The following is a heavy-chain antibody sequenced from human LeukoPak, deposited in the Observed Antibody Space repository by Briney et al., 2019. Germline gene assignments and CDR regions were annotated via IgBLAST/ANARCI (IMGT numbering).Heavy chain of an antibody. CDR3: ARDSDTYYYDSSGSYYY. CDR2: ISAYNGNT. D-gene: IGHD3-22*01. J-gene: IGHJ4*02. CDR1: GYTFTSYG. Sequence: ASVKVSCKASGYTFTSYGISWVRQAPGQGLEWMGWISAYNGNTNYAQKLQGRVTMTTDTPTSTAYMELRSLRSDDTAVYYCARDSDTYYYDSSGSYYYWGQGTLVTVSS. V-gene: IGHV1-18*01.